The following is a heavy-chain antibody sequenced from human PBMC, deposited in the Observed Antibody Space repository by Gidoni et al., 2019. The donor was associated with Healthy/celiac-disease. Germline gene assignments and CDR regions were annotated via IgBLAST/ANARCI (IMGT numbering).Heavy chain of an antibody. CDR1: GFTFSSYG. CDR2: ISYDGSNK. J-gene: IGHJ4*02. V-gene: IGHV3-30*18. D-gene: IGHD1-1*01. Sequence: QVQLVESGGGVVQPGRSLRLSCAASGFTFSSYGMHWVRQAPGKGLEWVAVISYDGSNKYYADSVKGRFTISRDNSKNTLYLQMNSLRAEDTAVYYCAKDLGVWNDEGGGVDYWGQGTLVTVSS. CDR3: AKDLGVWNDEGGGVDY.